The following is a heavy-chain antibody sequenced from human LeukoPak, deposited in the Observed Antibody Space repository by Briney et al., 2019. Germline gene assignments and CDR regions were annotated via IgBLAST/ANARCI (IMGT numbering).Heavy chain of an antibody. D-gene: IGHD3-22*01. CDR3: ARCPYDSTGYYSVPSHLDY. V-gene: IGHV3-7*01. CDR1: GFTFSTYW. CDR2: IKQDGSAK. J-gene: IGHJ4*02. Sequence: QPGGSLRLSCAASGFTFSTYWMIWVRQAPGKGLEWVANIKQDGSAKYYVDSLRGRFSISRDNVKNSLFLQMNSLSAEDTAVYYCARCPYDSTGYYSVPSHLDYWGQGTLVTVSS.